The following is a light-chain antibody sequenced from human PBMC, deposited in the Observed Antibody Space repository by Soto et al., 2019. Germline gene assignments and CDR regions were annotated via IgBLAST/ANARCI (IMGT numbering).Light chain of an antibody. CDR3: SSYAGSNNFV. Sequence: QSALTQPASVSGSPGQSITISCTGTSSDIGAYDYVSWYQQYPGRVPKLLIHEVTNRPSGVSDRFSGSKSGNTASLTVSGLQAEDEADYYCSSYAGSNNFVFGTGTKVTVL. CDR2: EVT. V-gene: IGLV2-8*01. CDR1: SSDIGAYDY. J-gene: IGLJ1*01.